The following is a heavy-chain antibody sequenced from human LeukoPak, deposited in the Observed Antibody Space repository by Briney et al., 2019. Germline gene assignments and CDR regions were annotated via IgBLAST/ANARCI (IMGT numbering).Heavy chain of an antibody. Sequence: SEILSFTCPVFGGPFSGYYWSWIRPPPRQGPDWFGEINHSGSANYNPSLKSRVTISVDTSKSQFSLKLSSVTAADTAVYYCASSGSGSYYPFDYWGQGTLVTVSS. D-gene: IGHD3-10*01. V-gene: IGHV4-34*01. J-gene: IGHJ4*02. CDR3: ASSGSGSYYPFDY. CDR1: GGPFSGYY. CDR2: INHSGSA.